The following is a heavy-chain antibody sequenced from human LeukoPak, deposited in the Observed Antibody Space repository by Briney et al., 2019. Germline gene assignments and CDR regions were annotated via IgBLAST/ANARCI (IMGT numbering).Heavy chain of an antibody. V-gene: IGHV4-39*01. D-gene: IGHD3-16*01. CDR2: IYYSGST. Sequence: GWIRQPPGKGLEWIGSIYYSGSTYYNPSLKSRVTISVDTSKNQFSLKLNSVTATDTAVYYCARHLGELGLFDYWGQGTLVTVSS. CDR3: ARHLGELGLFDY. J-gene: IGHJ4*02.